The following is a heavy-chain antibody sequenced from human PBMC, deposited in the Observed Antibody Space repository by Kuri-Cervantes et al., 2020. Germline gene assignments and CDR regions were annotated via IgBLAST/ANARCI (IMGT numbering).Heavy chain of an antibody. V-gene: IGHV3-9*01. Sequence: SLKISCAASGFTFSSYAMSWVRQAPGKGLEWVSGISWKSGSIGYADSVKGRFTISRDNAKNSLYLQMNSLRAEDTAVYYCAKVFGGKYDSSGYYYHDGNDYWGQGTLVTVSS. CDR2: ISWKSGSI. D-gene: IGHD3-22*01. CDR3: AKVFGGKYDSSGYYYHDGNDY. J-gene: IGHJ4*02. CDR1: GFTFSSYA.